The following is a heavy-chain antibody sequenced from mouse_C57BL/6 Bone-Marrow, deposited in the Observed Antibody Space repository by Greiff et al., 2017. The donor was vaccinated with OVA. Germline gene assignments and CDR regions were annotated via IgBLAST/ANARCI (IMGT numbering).Heavy chain of an antibody. V-gene: IGHV1-80*01. CDR2: IYPGDGDT. Sequence: VHLVESGAELVKPGASVKISCKASGYAFSSYWMNWVKQRPGKGLEWIGQIYPGDGDTNYNGKFKGKATLTADKSSSTAYMQLSSLTSEDSAVYLCARDGSFAYWGQGTLVTVSA. J-gene: IGHJ3*01. CDR1: GYAFSSYW. CDR3: ARDGSFAY. D-gene: IGHD2-3*01.